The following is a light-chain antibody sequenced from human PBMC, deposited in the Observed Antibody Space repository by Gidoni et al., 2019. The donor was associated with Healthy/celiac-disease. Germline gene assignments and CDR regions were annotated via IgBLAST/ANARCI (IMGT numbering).Light chain of an antibody. CDR1: QSVLYSSNNKNY. Sequence: DIVMTPSPDSLAVSLGERATINCKSSQSVLYSSNNKNYLAWYQQKPGQPPKLLIYWASTRESGVPDRFSGSGSGTDFTLTISRLQAEDVAVYYCQQYYSTPLTFGGGTKVEIK. J-gene: IGKJ4*01. V-gene: IGKV4-1*01. CDR2: WAS. CDR3: QQYYSTPLT.